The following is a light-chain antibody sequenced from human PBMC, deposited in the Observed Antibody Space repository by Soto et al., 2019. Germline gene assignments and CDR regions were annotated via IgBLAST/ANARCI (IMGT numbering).Light chain of an antibody. J-gene: IGKJ5*01. CDR1: QGVSRW. Sequence: IQLTQSPSSLCASVGDRFTITCRSIQGVSRWLAWYQQKPGRAPKLLIYDASTLESGVPSRFSGTGSGTEFTFAISSLQPEDIATYYCQQYDNLPPAITFGQGTRLEIK. V-gene: IGKV1D-13*01. CDR3: QQYDNLPPAIT. CDR2: DAS.